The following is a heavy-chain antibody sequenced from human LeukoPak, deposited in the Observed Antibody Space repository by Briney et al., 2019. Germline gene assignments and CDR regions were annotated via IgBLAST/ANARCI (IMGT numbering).Heavy chain of an antibody. V-gene: IGHV3-48*01. J-gene: IGHJ6*03. Sequence: GGSRRLSCAASGFTFSSYSMNWVRQPAGKGLEWVAYISSSSSNIYYADSVKGRFTISRDNAKNSLYLQMNSLRAEDTAVYYCAREVFGQWELLVWGNYYYYMDVWGKGTTVTVSS. CDR3: AREVFGQWELLVWGNYYYYMDV. CDR1: GFTFSSYS. D-gene: IGHD1-26*01. CDR2: ISSSSSNI.